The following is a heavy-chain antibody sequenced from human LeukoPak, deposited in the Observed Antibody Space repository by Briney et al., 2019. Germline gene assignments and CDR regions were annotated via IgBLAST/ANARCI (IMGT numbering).Heavy chain of an antibody. CDR2: INPDGSEK. J-gene: IGHJ3*02. CDR1: GFRFGSDW. D-gene: IGHD3-16*01. V-gene: IGHV3-7*01. CDR3: VRYYDPPVGDAFDI. Sequence: GGSLRLSCAASGFRFGSDWMSWVRQPPGKGLEWVANINPDGSEKYYVDSVKGRFTISRDNDKNSLYLRLNSLRADDTAVYYCVRYYDPPVGDAFDIWGRGTLVTVSS.